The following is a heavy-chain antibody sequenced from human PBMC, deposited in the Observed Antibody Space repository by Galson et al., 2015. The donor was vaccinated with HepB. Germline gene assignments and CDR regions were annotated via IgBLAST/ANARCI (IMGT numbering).Heavy chain of an antibody. V-gene: IGHV3-23*01. CDR3: AKDDRRDGYNFIAFQGLFDY. CDR1: GFTFSSYA. D-gene: IGHD5-24*01. Sequence: SLRLSCAASGFTFSSYAMSWVRQAPGKGLEWVSAISGSGGSTYYADSVKGRFTISRDNSKNTLYLQMNSLRAEDTAVYYCAKDDRRDGYNFIAFQGLFDYWGQGTLVTVSS. J-gene: IGHJ4*02. CDR2: ISGSGGST.